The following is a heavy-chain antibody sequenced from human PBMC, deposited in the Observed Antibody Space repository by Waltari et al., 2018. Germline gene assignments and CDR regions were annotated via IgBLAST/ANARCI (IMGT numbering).Heavy chain of an antibody. D-gene: IGHD1-1*01. J-gene: IGHJ6*03. CDR2: VDPDDGET. V-gene: IGHV1-24*01. CDR3: AALDTTRTSFYYYFYMDV. Sequence: QVPLVQSGAAVKKPGASVKLSCKVSGDTLTAFSILWVRQAPGKGLEWMGGVDPDDGETVSAPKFRGRLTLTQDTSTETAYMELRNLRSEDTAIYYCAALDTTRTSFYYYFYMDVWGTGTKVTVSS. CDR1: GDTLTAFS.